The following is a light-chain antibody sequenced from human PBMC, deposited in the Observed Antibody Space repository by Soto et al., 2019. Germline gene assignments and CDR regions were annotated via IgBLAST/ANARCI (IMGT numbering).Light chain of an antibody. CDR1: QSISSW. CDR3: QQYNSYPIT. Sequence: DIQMTQSPSTLSASVGDRVTITCRASQSISSWLAWYQQKPGKAPKLLIYDASNLESGVPSRFSGSGSGTEFTLTISSLQPDDFATYXCQQYNSYPITFGQGTRLEIK. J-gene: IGKJ5*01. V-gene: IGKV1-5*01. CDR2: DAS.